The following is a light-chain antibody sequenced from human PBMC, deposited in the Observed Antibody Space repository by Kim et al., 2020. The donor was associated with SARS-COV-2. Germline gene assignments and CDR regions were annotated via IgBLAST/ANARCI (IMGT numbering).Light chain of an antibody. Sequence: SVSPGERATLSCRAIQSVSNNLAWYQQKPGQATRLLIYDASNRATGIPVRFSGSGSGTEFTLTVSSLQSEDFAVYYCQHYNNWPNTFGQGTKLEI. CDR3: QHYNNWPNT. V-gene: IGKV3-15*01. CDR2: DAS. CDR1: QSVSNN. J-gene: IGKJ2*01.